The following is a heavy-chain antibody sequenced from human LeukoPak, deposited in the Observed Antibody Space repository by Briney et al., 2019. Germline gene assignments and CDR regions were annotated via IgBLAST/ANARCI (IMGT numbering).Heavy chain of an antibody. CDR3: TRDPRLTDY. Sequence: GGSLRLSCAASGLTFSDFYMTWIRQAPGKGLECLSYISPTGSDISYADSVKGRFTISRDNAKNSLYLQMNSLRDDDTAVYYCTRDPRLTDYWGQGTLVTVSS. V-gene: IGHV3-11*04. CDR1: GLTFSDFY. CDR2: ISPTGSDI. J-gene: IGHJ4*02.